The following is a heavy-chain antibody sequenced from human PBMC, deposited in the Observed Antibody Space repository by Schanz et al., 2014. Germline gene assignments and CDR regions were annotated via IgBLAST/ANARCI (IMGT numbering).Heavy chain of an antibody. CDR2: IGGSGSLT. Sequence: EVQLVESGGDLVQPGGSLRLSCAALGFSFSDYAMTWVRQVPGKGLEWVSVIGGSGSLTYYSESVRGRFIISRDNSKNTVSLQMRSLRAEDTAIYYCAKLLGIGSASYGMDVWGRGTTVTVSS. CDR1: GFSFSDYA. CDR3: AKLLGIGSASYGMDV. D-gene: IGHD1-26*01. V-gene: IGHV3-23*04. J-gene: IGHJ6*02.